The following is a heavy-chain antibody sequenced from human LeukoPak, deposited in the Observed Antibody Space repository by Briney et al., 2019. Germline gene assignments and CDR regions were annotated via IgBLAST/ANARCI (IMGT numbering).Heavy chain of an antibody. CDR3: AREVTTTTAFDF. D-gene: IGHD4-11*01. J-gene: IGHJ4*02. Sequence: PGGSLRLSCAASGSGFTFTTFGLHWVRQAQGKGLEWVAVISSNGGITYYTDSVKGRFTISRDNSKNTVYLQMDRLRAEDTALYYCAREVTTTTAFDFWGQGTLVTVSS. CDR1: GSGFTFTTFG. CDR2: ISSNGGIT. V-gene: IGHV3-30*03.